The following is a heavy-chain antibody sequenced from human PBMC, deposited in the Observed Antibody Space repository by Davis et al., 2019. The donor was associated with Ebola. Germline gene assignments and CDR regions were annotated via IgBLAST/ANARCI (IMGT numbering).Heavy chain of an antibody. D-gene: IGHD2-2*01. CDR2: ISSSGSTI. CDR1: GFTFSDYY. CDR3: AMANIVVVPAAYYYYYYGMDV. V-gene: IGHV3-11*01. Sequence: PGGSLRLSCAASGFTFSDYYMSWIRQAPGKGLEWVSYISSSGSTIYYADSVKGRFTISRDNAKNSLYLQMNSLRAEDTAVYYCAMANIVVVPAAYYYYYYGMDVWGQGTTVTVSS. J-gene: IGHJ6*02.